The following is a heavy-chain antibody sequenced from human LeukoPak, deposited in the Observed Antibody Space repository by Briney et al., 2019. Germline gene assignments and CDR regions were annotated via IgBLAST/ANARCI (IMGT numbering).Heavy chain of an antibody. Sequence: GASVKVSCKASGFTFTDYYFHWVRQAPGQGLEWMGWIDANSGNTNYAQKFQGRVTLTRDTSISTAYMEVSRLTSDDTAVYYCERDHWGNSYWGQGTLVTVSP. CDR3: ERDHWGNSY. CDR1: GFTFTDYY. V-gene: IGHV1-2*02. J-gene: IGHJ4*02. CDR2: IDANSGNT. D-gene: IGHD5-12*01.